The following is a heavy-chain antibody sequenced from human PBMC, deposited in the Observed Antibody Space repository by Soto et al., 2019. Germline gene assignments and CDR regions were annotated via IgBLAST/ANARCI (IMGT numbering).Heavy chain of an antibody. CDR2: ISSSSSYI. J-gene: IGHJ4*02. CDR3: ARVQREGVRPGPLR. V-gene: IGHV3-21*01. D-gene: IGHD3-10*01. Sequence: EVQLVESGGGLVKPGGSLRLSCAASGFTFSSYSMNWVRQAPGKGLECVSSISSSSSYIYYADSVKGRFTLSRDNATNSLYLEMNSLGAEYTAVYYCARVQREGVRPGPLRWGQGTLVPVSS. CDR1: GFTFSSYS.